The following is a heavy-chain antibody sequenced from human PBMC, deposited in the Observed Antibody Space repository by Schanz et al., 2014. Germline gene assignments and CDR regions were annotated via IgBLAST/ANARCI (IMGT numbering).Heavy chain of an antibody. Sequence: QLQLQESGPGLVKPSETLSLTCTVSGGSVTSNNNYWGWIRQPPGKGLEWIGSISYTGSTYYSPSLENRVTIYVDRSKNKFSRGRVSVTAADTAAYYCARAEINSGYARYYYGMDVWGQGTTVTVSS. J-gene: IGHJ6*02. D-gene: IGHD5-12*01. CDR1: GGSVTSNNNY. V-gene: IGHV4-39*01. CDR3: ARAEINSGYARYYYGMDV. CDR2: ISYTGST.